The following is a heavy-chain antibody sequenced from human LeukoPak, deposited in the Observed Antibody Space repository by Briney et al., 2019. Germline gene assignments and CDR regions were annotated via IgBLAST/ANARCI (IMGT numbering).Heavy chain of an antibody. CDR3: ARAGLRWFGISPAAFAI. J-gene: IGHJ3*02. Sequence: AGTLRLSCAASTFTISSYDMNWVRQAPGKGLKWVSYISSSGSTIYYADPGKGRFTVSRDNAKNALYLQMNSLRAQDSTVYYCARAGLRWFGISPAAFAIWGHGTMVTVSS. CDR2: ISSSGSTI. V-gene: IGHV3-48*03. D-gene: IGHD3-10*01. CDR1: TFTISSYD.